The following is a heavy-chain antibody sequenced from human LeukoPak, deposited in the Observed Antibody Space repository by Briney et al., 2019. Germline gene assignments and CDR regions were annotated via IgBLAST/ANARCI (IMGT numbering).Heavy chain of an antibody. CDR2: MNPNSGNT. Sequence: VASVKVSCKASGYTFTSYDINWVRQATGQGLEWMGWMNPNSGNTGYAQKFQGRVTMTRNTSISTAYMELSSLRSEDTAVYYCARGFNSSSWYFYYYYGMDVWGQGTTVTVSS. J-gene: IGHJ6*02. D-gene: IGHD6-13*01. CDR1: GYTFTSYD. V-gene: IGHV1-8*01. CDR3: ARGFNSSSWYFYYYYGMDV.